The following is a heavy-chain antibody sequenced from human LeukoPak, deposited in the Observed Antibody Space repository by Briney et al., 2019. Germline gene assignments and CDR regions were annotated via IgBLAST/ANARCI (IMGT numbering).Heavy chain of an antibody. J-gene: IGHJ4*02. D-gene: IGHD3-9*01. CDR2: ISYDGSNK. Sequence: PGGSLRLSCAASGFTFSSYAMHWVRQAPGKGLEWVAVISYDGSNKYYADSVKGRFTISRDNSKNTLYLQMNSLRAEDTAVYYCARDEYYDILTGYPSFDYWGQGTLVTVSS. CDR1: GFTFSSYA. CDR3: ARDEYYDILTGYPSFDY. V-gene: IGHV3-30-3*01.